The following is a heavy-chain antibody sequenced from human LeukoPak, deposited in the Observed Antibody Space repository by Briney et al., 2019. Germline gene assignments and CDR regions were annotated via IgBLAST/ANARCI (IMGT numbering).Heavy chain of an antibody. CDR2: IYTSGST. D-gene: IGHD2-15*01. Sequence: SETPSLTCTVSGGSINSGSYYWTWIRQPAGKGLEWIGRIYTSGSTNYSPALKSRVTISLDTSKNQFSLKLFSVTAADTAVYYCARDAPPPYCSVGTCYFDYWGQGSLVTVSS. J-gene: IGHJ4*02. V-gene: IGHV4-61*02. CDR3: ARDAPPPYCSVGTCYFDY. CDR1: GGSINSGSYY.